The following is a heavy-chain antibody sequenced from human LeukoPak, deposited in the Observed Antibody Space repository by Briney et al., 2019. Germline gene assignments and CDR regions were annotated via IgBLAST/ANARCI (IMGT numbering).Heavy chain of an antibody. CDR2: IYYSGST. J-gene: IGHJ4*02. V-gene: IGHV4-31*03. D-gene: IGHD3-22*01. CDR1: GGSISSGGYY. Sequence: PSETLSLTCTVSGGSISSGGYYWGWIRQHPGKGLEWIGYIYYSGSTYYNPSLKSRVTISVDTSKNQFSLKLSSVTAADTAVYYCAREAGSGYYYFDYWGQGTLVTVSS. CDR3: AREAGSGYYYFDY.